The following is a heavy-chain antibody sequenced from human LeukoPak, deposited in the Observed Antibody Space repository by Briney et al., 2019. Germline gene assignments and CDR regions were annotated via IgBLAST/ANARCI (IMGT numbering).Heavy chain of an antibody. CDR3: ASPPPWIQTYDLDV. CDR1: GFIFATSW. V-gene: IGHV3-7*01. D-gene: IGHD5-18*01. Sequence: QPGGSLRLSCAASGFIFATSWMAWVRQTPTKGLEWVATINRDGIETYYVDSVRGRFTISRDNAKNSLYLQMNSLRAEDTAVYYCASPPPWIQTYDLDVWGKGTTVTVS. J-gene: IGHJ6*03. CDR2: INRDGIET.